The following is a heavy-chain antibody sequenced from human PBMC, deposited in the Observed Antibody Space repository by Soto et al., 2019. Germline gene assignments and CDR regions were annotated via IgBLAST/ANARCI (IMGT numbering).Heavy chain of an antibody. J-gene: IGHJ6*02. CDR3: AKDVGDYVPYYNGMDV. CDR2: NAYDGNEK. CDR1: GFTFRTHA. Sequence: QVQLVESGGGVVQPGTSLRLSCAASGFTFRTHAMHWVRQAPGKGLEWMAVNAYDGNEKFYADSVKGRFTISRDNSKNALYLQINTLRTEDTAVYYCAKDVGDYVPYYNGMDVWGQGTTVTVSS. V-gene: IGHV3-30*18. D-gene: IGHD4-17*01.